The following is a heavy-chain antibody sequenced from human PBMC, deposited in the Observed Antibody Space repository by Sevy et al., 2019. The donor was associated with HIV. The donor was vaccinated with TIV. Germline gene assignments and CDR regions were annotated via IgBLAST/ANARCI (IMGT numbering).Heavy chain of an antibody. CDR1: GFTFSSYN. CDR3: ARENGDYYDY. V-gene: IGHV3-21*01. D-gene: IGHD4-17*01. Sequence: GGSLRLSCAASGFTFSSYNMNWVRQAPGKGLEWVSSISSSSSYIYYADSVKGRFTISRDNAKNSLYLQMNSLRAEDTAVYYCARENGDYYDYWGQGTLVTVSS. CDR2: ISSSSSYI. J-gene: IGHJ4*02.